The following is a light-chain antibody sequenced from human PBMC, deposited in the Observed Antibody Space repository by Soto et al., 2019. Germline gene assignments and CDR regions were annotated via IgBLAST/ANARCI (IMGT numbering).Light chain of an antibody. CDR1: SRDIGSYGY. Sequence: QSALTQPASVCGSPGQSITIACTGTSRDIGSYGYVVWYQQFPCKTPKLIIYEVRNRPSGVSFRFSGSKSGNPASLTISGLQAEDEADYYCISYRGSDTSYVFGTGTKVTVL. V-gene: IGLV2-14*01. CDR3: ISYRGSDTSYV. J-gene: IGLJ1*01. CDR2: EVR.